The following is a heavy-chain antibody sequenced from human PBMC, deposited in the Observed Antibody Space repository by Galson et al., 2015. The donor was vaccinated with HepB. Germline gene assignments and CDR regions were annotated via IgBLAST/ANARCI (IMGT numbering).Heavy chain of an antibody. Sequence: SLRLSCAAHGFAFSGSGMHWVRQAPRKGLECVRGIWYDGSTQHYADSVKGRFTISRDNSKNILYLQMSSLRAEDTAVYYCAREGRITLTIFDYWGQGSLVTVSS. CDR3: AREGRITLTIFDY. J-gene: IGHJ4*02. CDR1: GFAFSGSG. CDR2: IWYDGSTQ. V-gene: IGHV3-33*01. D-gene: IGHD3-16*01.